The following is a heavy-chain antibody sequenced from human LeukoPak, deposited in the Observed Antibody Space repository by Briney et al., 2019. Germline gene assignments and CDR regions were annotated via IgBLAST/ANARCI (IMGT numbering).Heavy chain of an antibody. J-gene: IGHJ4*02. CDR1: GYNFNIYG. Sequence: ASVKVSCKASGYNFNIYGISWVRQAPGQGLEWMGRISAYNGNTYSAQRLQGRVTTTTDTSTSTAYMELRGLTSDDTAVYYCARDDYGDPLEYWGQGTLVTVSS. CDR2: ISAYNGNT. CDR3: ARDDYGDPLEY. V-gene: IGHV1-18*01. D-gene: IGHD4-17*01.